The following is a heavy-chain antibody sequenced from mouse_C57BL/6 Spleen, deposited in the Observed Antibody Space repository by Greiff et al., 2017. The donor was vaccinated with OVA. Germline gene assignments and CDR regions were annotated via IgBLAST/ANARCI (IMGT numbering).Heavy chain of an antibody. D-gene: IGHD2-14*01. CDR1: GYTFTSYW. V-gene: IGHV1-50*01. CDR2: LDPSDGYT. J-gene: IGHJ4*01. CDR3: ARRDYRYYAMDY. Sequence: QVQLQQPGAELVKPGASVKLSCKASGYTFTSYWMQWVKQRPGQGLEWIGELDPSDGYTNYNQKFKGKATLTVDTSSSTAYMQLSSLTSEDSAVYYCARRDYRYYAMDYWGQGTSVTVSS.